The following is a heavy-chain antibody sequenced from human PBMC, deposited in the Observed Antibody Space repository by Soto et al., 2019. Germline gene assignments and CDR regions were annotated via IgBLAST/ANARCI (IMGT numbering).Heavy chain of an antibody. J-gene: IGHJ6*02. D-gene: IGHD3-22*01. CDR2: IYPGDSDT. V-gene: IGHV5-51*01. Sequence: PGESLKIACKGSGYSFTSYWIGWVRQMPGKGLEWMGIIYPGDSDTRYSPSFQGQVTISADKSISTAYLQWSSLKASDTAMYYCARGSYYYDSSAYHYGMDVWGQGTTVTVSS. CDR1: GYSFTSYW. CDR3: ARGSYYYDSSAYHYGMDV.